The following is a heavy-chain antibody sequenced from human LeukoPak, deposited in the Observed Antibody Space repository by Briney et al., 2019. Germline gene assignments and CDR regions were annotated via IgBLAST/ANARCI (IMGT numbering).Heavy chain of an antibody. CDR3: VKDSNIHNY. CDR2: ITSNGGTT. D-gene: IGHD4-11*01. J-gene: IGHJ4*02. CDR1: GFTFSTYA. V-gene: IGHV3-64D*09. Sequence: GGSLRLSCSASGFTFSTYAMYWVRQTPGKGLEYVSVITSNGGTTYSADSVKGRFTISRDNSKNTLYLQMSSLRPEDTAVYYCVKDSNIHNYWGQGTLVAVSS.